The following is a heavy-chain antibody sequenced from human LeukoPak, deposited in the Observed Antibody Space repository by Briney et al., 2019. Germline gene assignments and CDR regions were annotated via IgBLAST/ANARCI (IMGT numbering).Heavy chain of an antibody. V-gene: IGHV3-48*04. Sequence: GGSLRLSCAASGFTFSSYSMNWVRQAPGKGLEWVSYISSSSSTIYYADSVKGRFTISRDNAKNSLYLQMNSLRAEDTAVNYCARGISGSKEDYGMDVWGQGTTVTVSS. D-gene: IGHD1-26*01. CDR1: GFTFSSYS. CDR3: ARGISGSKEDYGMDV. CDR2: ISSSSSTI. J-gene: IGHJ6*02.